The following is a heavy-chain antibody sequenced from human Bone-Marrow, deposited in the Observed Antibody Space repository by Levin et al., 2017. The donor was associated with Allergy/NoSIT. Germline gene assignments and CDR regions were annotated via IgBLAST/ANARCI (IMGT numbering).Heavy chain of an antibody. V-gene: IGHV3-21*01. CDR2: ISPTSGHT. Sequence: NTGGSLRLSCGASGFFFNTFTMTWVRQAPGKGLEWVASISPTSGHTHYADSLEGRFTVSRDNGRQSLHLQMNSLRVEDTAVYYCARQSPPADSGYHYFMYDYWGRGTLVAVSS. J-gene: IGHJ4*02. CDR3: ARQSPPADSGYHYFMYDY. CDR1: GFFFNTFT. D-gene: IGHD5-12*01.